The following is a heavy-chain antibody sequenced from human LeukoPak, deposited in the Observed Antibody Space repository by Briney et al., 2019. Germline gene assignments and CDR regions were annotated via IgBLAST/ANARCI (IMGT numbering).Heavy chain of an antibody. CDR3: AKDSSGSSWYWDY. CDR2: IRYGGSNK. V-gene: IGHV3-30*02. CDR1: GFSFSSYG. D-gene: IGHD6-13*01. Sequence: GGPLRLSCAASGFSFSSYGMHWVRQAPGKGLEGLTFIRYGGSNKYYADSVQGLFTISRNNSKNTLYLQMNSLRTEDTAVYYCAKDSSGSSWYWDYWGQGTLVTVSS. J-gene: IGHJ4*02.